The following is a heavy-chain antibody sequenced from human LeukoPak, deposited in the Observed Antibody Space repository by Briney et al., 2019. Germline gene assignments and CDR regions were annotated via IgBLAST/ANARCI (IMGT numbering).Heavy chain of an antibody. CDR2: IKQDGSEK. J-gene: IGHJ4*02. CDR1: GFTFSSYW. V-gene: IGHV3-7*01. CDR3: ASLSYYDFWSGYYTDY. Sequence: GGSLRLSCAASGFTFSSYWMSWVRQAPGKGLEWVANIKQDGSEKYYVDSVKGRFTISRDNARNSLYLQMNSLRAEDTAVYYCASLSYYDFWSGYYTDYWSQGTLVTVSS. D-gene: IGHD3-3*01.